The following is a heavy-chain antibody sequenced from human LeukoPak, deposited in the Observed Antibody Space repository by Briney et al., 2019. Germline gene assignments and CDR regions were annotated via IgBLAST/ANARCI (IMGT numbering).Heavy chain of an antibody. CDR2: IYYSGST. J-gene: IGHJ3*02. D-gene: IGHD2-15*01. Sequence: SETLSLTCTVSGGSSSSYYWSWIRQPPGKGLEWIGYIYYSGSTNYNPSLKSRVTISVDTSKNQFSLKLSSVTAADTAVYYCARAVEGVVVVAADAFDIWGQGTMVTVSS. V-gene: IGHV4-59*01. CDR1: GGSSSSYY. CDR3: ARAVEGVVVVAADAFDI.